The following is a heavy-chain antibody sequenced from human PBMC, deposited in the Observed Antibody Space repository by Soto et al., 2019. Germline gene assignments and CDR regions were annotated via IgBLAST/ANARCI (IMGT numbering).Heavy chain of an antibody. J-gene: IGHJ4*02. CDR1: GGSISSGGYY. D-gene: IGHD3-22*01. CDR2: IYYSGST. V-gene: IGHV4-39*01. CDR3: ARQSYDSSDYFDY. Sequence: SETLSLTCAVSGGSISSGGYYWGWIRQPPGKGLEWIGSIYYSGSTYYNPSLKSRVTISVDTSRIHFSLKLISVTAADTAVYYCARQSYDSSDYFDYWGQGTLVTVSS.